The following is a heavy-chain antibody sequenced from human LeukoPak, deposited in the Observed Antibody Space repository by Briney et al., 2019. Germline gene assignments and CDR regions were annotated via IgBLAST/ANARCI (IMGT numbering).Heavy chain of an antibody. D-gene: IGHD2-2*01. CDR2: ISWNSGNI. V-gene: IGHV3-9*01. Sequence: GGSLRLSCAASGFTFDDYAMHWVRQVPGKGLEWVSGISWNSGNIDYADSVKGRFTISRDNAKNSLFLQMNSLRTEDTALYYCVKDGNTIYGLSYNFDYWGQGTLVTVSS. CDR1: GFTFDDYA. J-gene: IGHJ4*02. CDR3: VKDGNTIYGLSYNFDY.